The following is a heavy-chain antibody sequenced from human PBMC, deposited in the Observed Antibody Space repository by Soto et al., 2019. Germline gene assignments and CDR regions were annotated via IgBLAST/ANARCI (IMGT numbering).Heavy chain of an antibody. J-gene: IGHJ5*02. CDR1: GFTFSDYY. V-gene: IGHV3-11*06. CDR3: ARVGYDFWSGYSPKWFDP. Sequence: GGSLRLSCAASGFTFSDYYMSWIRQAPGKGLEWVSYISSSSSYTNYADSVKGRFTISRDNAKNSLYLQMNSLRAEDTAVYYCARVGYDFWSGYSPKWFDPWGQGTLVTVSS. D-gene: IGHD3-3*01. CDR2: ISSSSSYT.